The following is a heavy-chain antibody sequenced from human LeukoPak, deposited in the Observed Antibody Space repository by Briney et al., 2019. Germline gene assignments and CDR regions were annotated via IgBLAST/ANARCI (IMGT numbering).Heavy chain of an antibody. CDR2: IYCSGTT. Sequence: SETLSLTCTVSGASVSRKFWSWIRHSPGNGLEWIGLIYCSGTTKFNPSLEGRVAMSVDTSNNQFSLSLNSVATADTAVYFCVGGGDWLPEYWGHGTQVIVSS. D-gene: IGHD3/OR15-3a*01. V-gene: IGHV4-59*02. J-gene: IGHJ4*01. CDR3: VGGGDWLPEY. CDR1: GASVSRKF.